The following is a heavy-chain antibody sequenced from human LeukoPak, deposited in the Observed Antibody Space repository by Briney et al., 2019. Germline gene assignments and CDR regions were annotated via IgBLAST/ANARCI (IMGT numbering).Heavy chain of an antibody. Sequence: KPSETLSLTWAVYGGSFSGYYWSWIRQPPGKGLEWIWEINHSGSTNYDPSLKSRVTIYVDTSKNQFSLKLSSVTAADTAVYYCASDRLRGYCSSTSCYKDDYWGQGTLVTVSS. CDR1: GGSFSGYY. J-gene: IGHJ4*02. V-gene: IGHV4-34*01. CDR2: INHSGST. CDR3: ASDRLRGYCSSTSCYKDDY. D-gene: IGHD2-2*02.